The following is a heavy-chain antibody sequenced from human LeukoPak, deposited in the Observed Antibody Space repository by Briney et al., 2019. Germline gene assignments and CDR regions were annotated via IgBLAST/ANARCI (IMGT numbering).Heavy chain of an antibody. CDR1: GGSFSGYY. V-gene: IGHV4-34*01. D-gene: IGHD2-15*01. J-gene: IGHJ3*02. CDR2: IYYSGST. Sequence: SETLSLTCAVYGGSFSGYYWGWIRQPPGKGLEWIGSIYYSGSTYYNPSLKSRVTISVDTSKNQFSLKLSSVTAADTAVYYCARSIVVVVAATHAFDIWGQGTMVTVSS. CDR3: ARSIVVVVAATHAFDI.